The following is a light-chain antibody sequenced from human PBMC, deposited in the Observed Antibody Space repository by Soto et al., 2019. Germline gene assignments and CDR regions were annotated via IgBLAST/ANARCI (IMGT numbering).Light chain of an antibody. V-gene: IGKV1-33*01. CDR1: KYISNY. CDR3: QQYDNLAYT. Sequence: DIQMTQSPSSLSASVGDRVTITCQASKYISNYLNWYQQKPGKAPKLLIYDASNLETGVPSRFSGSGSGTDVTFTISSLQTEYIATYYCQQYDNLAYTFGQGTKLQIK. CDR2: DAS. J-gene: IGKJ2*01.